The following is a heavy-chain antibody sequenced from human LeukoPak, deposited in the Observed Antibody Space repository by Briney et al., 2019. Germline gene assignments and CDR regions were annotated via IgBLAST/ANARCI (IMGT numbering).Heavy chain of an antibody. CDR1: GGSISSGDYY. V-gene: IGHV4-30-4*01. J-gene: IGHJ3*02. Sequence: SETLSLTCTVSGGSISSGDYYWSWIRQPPGMGLEWIGYIYYSGSTYYNPSLKSRVTISVDTSKNQFSLKLSSVTAADTAVYYCARAPYYDILTHDAFDIWGQGTMVTVSS. D-gene: IGHD3-9*01. CDR3: ARAPYYDILTHDAFDI. CDR2: IYYSGST.